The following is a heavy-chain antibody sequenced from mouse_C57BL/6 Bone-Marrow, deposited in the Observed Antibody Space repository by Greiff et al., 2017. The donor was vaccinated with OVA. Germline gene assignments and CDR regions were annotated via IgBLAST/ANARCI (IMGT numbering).Heavy chain of an antibody. Sequence: QVQLQQPGAELVKPGASVKMSCKASGYTFTSYWITWVKQRPGQGLEWIGDIYPGSGSTNYNEKFKSKATLTVDTSSSTAYMQLSSLTSEDSAVYYCARGDDYDEENWFAYWGQGTLVTVSA. CDR1: GYTFTSYW. CDR3: ARGDDYDEENWFAY. D-gene: IGHD2-4*01. CDR2: IYPGSGST. V-gene: IGHV1-55*01. J-gene: IGHJ3*01.